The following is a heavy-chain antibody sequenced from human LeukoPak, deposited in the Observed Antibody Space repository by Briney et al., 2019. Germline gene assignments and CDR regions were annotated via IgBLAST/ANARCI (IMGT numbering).Heavy chain of an antibody. Sequence: PSETLSLTCTVSGGSISSYYWSWIRQPPGKGLEWIGYIYYSGSTNYNPSLKSRVTISVDTSKNQFSLKLSSVTAADTAVYYCASSWESIAVAGTNAFDIWGQGTMVTVSS. D-gene: IGHD6-19*01. V-gene: IGHV4-59*01. CDR2: IYYSGST. CDR1: GGSISSYY. CDR3: ASSWESIAVAGTNAFDI. J-gene: IGHJ3*02.